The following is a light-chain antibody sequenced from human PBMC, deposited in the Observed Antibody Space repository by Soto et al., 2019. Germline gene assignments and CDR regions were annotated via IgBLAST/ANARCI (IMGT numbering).Light chain of an antibody. CDR2: GVS. Sequence: QSVLTQPASVSGSPGQSITISCTGTSSDVGNYNYVSWYQQHPGKAPKLMIFGVSNRPSGVSNRFSGSKSGDTASLTISGLQSEDEAEYHSSTFTGSYYVFGTGTKVTVL. J-gene: IGLJ1*01. CDR1: SSDVGNYNY. V-gene: IGLV2-14*01. CDR3: STFTGSYYV.